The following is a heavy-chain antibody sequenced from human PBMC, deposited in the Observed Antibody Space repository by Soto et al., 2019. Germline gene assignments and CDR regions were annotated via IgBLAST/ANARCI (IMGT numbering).Heavy chain of an antibody. CDR1: GGSISSYY. V-gene: IGHV4-59*01. CDR2: IYYSGST. J-gene: IGHJ4*02. Sequence: SETLSLTCTVSGGSISSYYWSWIRQPPGKGLEWIGYIYYSGSTNYNPSLKSRVTISVDTSKNQFSLKLSSVTAADTAVYYCALSSGLYGSGTHDYWGQGTLVTVSS. CDR3: ALSSGLYGSGTHDY. D-gene: IGHD3-10*01.